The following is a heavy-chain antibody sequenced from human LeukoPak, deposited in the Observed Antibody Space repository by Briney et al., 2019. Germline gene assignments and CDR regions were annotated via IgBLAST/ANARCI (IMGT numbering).Heavy chain of an antibody. CDR1: GFTFTSSA. J-gene: IGHJ4*02. CDR3: ARAGDGYNYNYFDY. V-gene: IGHV1-58*01. CDR2: IVVGSGNT. Sequence: SVKVSCKASGFTFTSSAVQWVRQARGQRLEWIGWIVVGSGNTNYAQKFQERVTITRDMCTSTAYMELSSLRSEDTAVYYCARAGDGYNYNYFDYWGQGTLVTVSS. D-gene: IGHD5-24*01.